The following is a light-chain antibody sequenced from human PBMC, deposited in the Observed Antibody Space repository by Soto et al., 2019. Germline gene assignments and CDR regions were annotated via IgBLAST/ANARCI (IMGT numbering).Light chain of an antibody. Sequence: QPVLTQPPSASASLGASVKLTCTLSSGHRSNAIAWHHQQPEKGPRYLMKVNSDGSHSKGDGIPDRFSGSSSGAERYLTIASLQSEDEADYSCQTWGTGVQVFGGGTKLTVL. J-gene: IGLJ2*01. V-gene: IGLV4-69*02. CDR1: SGHRSNA. CDR2: VNSDGSH. CDR3: QTWGTGVQV.